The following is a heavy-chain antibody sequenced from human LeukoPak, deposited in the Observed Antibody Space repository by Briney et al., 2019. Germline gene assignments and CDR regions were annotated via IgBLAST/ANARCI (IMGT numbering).Heavy chain of an antibody. CDR3: ARELDYYDSSGLHYFDY. D-gene: IGHD3-22*01. V-gene: IGHV1-2*02. CDR2: INPNSGGT. CDR1: GYTFTGYY. Sequence: ASVTVSCKASGYTFTGYYMHWVRQAPGQGLEWMGWINPNSGGTNYAQKFQGRVTMTRDTSISTAYMELSRLRSDDTAVYYCARELDYYDSSGLHYFDYWGQGTLVTVSS. J-gene: IGHJ4*02.